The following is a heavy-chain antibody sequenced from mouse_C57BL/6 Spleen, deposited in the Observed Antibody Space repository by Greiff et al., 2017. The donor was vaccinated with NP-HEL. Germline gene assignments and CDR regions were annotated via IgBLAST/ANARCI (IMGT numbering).Heavy chain of an antibody. CDR2: IYPRSGNT. CDR1: GYTFTSYG. J-gene: IGHJ2*01. Sequence: VQLQQSGAELARPGASVKLSCKASGYTFTSYGISWVKQRTGQGLEWIGEIYPRSGNTYYNEKLKGKATLTADKSSSTAYMELRSLTSEDSAVYFCARGGYGYYFDYWGQGTTLTVSS. CDR3: ARGGYGYYFDY. V-gene: IGHV1-81*01. D-gene: IGHD1-2*01.